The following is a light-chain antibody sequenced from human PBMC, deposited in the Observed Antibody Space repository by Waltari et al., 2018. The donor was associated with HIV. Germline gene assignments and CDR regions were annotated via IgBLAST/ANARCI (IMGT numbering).Light chain of an antibody. CDR2: GVD. Sequence: QSALTQPASMSGSPGQSITISCTGSSLDLGLYDFASWYKHRPNTAPQLMIYGVDRRPPGITSRFSASKSGDVASLTISGLQAEDEADYYCTSHTLTRILVFGGGTRLTVL. J-gene: IGLJ3*02. V-gene: IGLV2-14*01. CDR1: SLDLGLYDF. CDR3: TSHTLTRILV.